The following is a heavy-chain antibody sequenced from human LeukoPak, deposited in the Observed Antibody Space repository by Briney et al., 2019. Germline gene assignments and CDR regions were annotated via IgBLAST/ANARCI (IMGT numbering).Heavy chain of an antibody. J-gene: IGHJ4*02. CDR3: ARQGGGSGHDYSSY. V-gene: IGHV5-51*01. Sequence: GESLKISCKGSGYTFTNYWIGWVRQMPGKGLEWMGVIYPGSSDTRYSPSFQGQVTISADKSINTAYLQWSSLKASDTAMYYCARQGGGSGHDYSSYWGQGTLVTVSS. CDR2: IYPGSSDT. CDR1: GYTFTNYW. D-gene: IGHD5-12*01.